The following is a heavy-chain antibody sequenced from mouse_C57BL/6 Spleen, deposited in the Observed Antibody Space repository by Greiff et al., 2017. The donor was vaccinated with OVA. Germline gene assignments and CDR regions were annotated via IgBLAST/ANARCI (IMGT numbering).Heavy chain of an antibody. CDR3: ARMGRDLYYYGSSRWYFDV. Sequence: QVQLKQPGAELVMPGASVKLSCKASGYTFTSYWMHWVKQRPGQGFEWIGEIDPSDSYTNYNQKFKGKSTLTVDKSSSTAYMQLSSLTSEDSAVYYCARMGRDLYYYGSSRWYFDVWGTGTTVTVSS. J-gene: IGHJ1*03. CDR1: GYTFTSYW. CDR2: IDPSDSYT. D-gene: IGHD1-1*01. V-gene: IGHV1-69*01.